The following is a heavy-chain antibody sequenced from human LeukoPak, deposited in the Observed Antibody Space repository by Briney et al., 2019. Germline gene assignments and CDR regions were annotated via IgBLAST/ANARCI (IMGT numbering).Heavy chain of an antibody. CDR3: ARKERRGTNDY. D-gene: IGHD3-10*01. Sequence: GGSLRLSCAASGFTFSNYSMNWGRQAPGKGLEWVSSISSSSSYIYYADSVKGRFTISRDNAKNSLYLQMNSLRAEDTAVYHCARKERRGTNDYWGQGTLVTVSS. J-gene: IGHJ4*02. CDR1: GFTFSNYS. V-gene: IGHV3-21*01. CDR2: ISSSSSYI.